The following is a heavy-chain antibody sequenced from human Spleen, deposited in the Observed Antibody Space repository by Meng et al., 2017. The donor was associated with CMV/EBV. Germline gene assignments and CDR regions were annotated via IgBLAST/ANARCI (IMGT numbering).Heavy chain of an antibody. CDR1: GFTFSKYA. J-gene: IGHJ6*02. CDR3: ARVPRAGSARTYYYYGMDV. Sequence: GESLKISCAASGFTFSKYAMSWVRQAPGKGLEWVAVISYDGRNEYYADSVKGRFTISRDNSKYTLYLQMNSLRAEDTAVFYCARVPRAGSARTYYYYGMDVWGQGTTVTVSS. V-gene: IGHV3-30*04. CDR2: ISYDGRNE. D-gene: IGHD6-6*01.